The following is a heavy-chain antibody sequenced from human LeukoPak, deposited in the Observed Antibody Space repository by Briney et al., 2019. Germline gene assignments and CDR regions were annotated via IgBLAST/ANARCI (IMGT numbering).Heavy chain of an antibody. CDR2: MNPNSSNT. D-gene: IGHD4-17*01. CDR3: ARDHTLRYYFDY. Sequence: GASVKVSCKASGYTFTSYDINWVRQATGQGLEWMGWMNPNSSNTGYAQKFQGRVTITADESTSTAYMELSSLRSEDTAVYYCARDHTLRYYFDYWGQGTLVTVSS. V-gene: IGHV1-8*03. J-gene: IGHJ4*02. CDR1: GYTFTSYD.